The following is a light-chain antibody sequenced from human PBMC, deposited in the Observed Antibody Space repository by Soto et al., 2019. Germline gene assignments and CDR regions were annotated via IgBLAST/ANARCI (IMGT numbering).Light chain of an antibody. CDR3: LKTYSTPVT. CDR1: QSISGY. Sequence: DIQMTQSPSSLSASVGDRVTITCRASQSISGYLNWYQQKPGRAPNLLIYTAFSLQSGVPSRFSVSASGTDFTLTISSLQPEDFATYYWLKTYSTPVTFGQGTKLESK. V-gene: IGKV1-39*01. J-gene: IGKJ2*01. CDR2: TAF.